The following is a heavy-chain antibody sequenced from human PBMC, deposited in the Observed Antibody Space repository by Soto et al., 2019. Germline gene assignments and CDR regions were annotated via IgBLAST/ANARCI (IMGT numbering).Heavy chain of an antibody. CDR2: IRKSGST. CDR3: ATGAWRNDY. CDR1: GASISDLD. D-gene: IGHD1-1*01. V-gene: IGHV4-59*11. Sequence: VQLQESGPGLVKPSETLSLTCTVSGASISDLDWSWTRQAPGKGLERIGYIRKSGSTNYDSSLQRRVTISVDTSKNPFSLKLRSLTAAETAVYYCATGAWRNDYCGQGILVTVSS. J-gene: IGHJ4*02.